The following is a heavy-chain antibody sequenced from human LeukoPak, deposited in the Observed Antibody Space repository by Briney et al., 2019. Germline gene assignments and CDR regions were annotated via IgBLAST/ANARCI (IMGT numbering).Heavy chain of an antibody. V-gene: IGHV1-2*02. D-gene: IGHD6-13*01. CDR2: INPNSGGT. CDR3: ARDRLSAAGRGG. CDR1: GYTFTAYY. J-gene: IGHJ4*02. Sequence: GASVKVSCKASGYTFTAYYMHWVRQAPGQGLEWMGWINPNSGGTNYGQKFQGRVTMTRDTSITTVYMEVSRLTSDDTAVYYCARDRLSAAGRGGWGPGTLVTVSS.